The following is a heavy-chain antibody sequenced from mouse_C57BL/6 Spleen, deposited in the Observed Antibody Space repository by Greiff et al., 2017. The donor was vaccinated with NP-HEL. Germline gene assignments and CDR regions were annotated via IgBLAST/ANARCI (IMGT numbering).Heavy chain of an antibody. D-gene: IGHD1-1*01. J-gene: IGHJ2*01. CDR3: ARNGGYGSSYPFDY. CDR1: GFSLTSYG. CDR2: IWSGGST. V-gene: IGHV2-2*01. Sequence: QVHVKQSGPGLVQPSQSLSITCTVSGFSLTSYGVHWVRQSPGKGLEWLGVIWSGGSTDYNAAFISRLSISKDNSKSQVFFKMNSLQADDTAIYYCARNGGYGSSYPFDYWGQGTTLTVSS.